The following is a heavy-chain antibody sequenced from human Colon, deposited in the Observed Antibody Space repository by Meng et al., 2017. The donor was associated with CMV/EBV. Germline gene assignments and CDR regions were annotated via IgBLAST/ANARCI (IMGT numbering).Heavy chain of an antibody. V-gene: IGHV3-23*01. CDR2: ISGSGGST. CDR1: GFTFSSYA. J-gene: IGHJ4*02. CDR3: AYRNFYHSDYYYQYYFDY. D-gene: IGHD3-22*01. Sequence: GESLKISCAASGFTFSSYAMSWVRQAPGKGLEWVSAISGSGGSTYYADSVKGRFTISRDNSKNTLYLQMNSLRAEDTAIYYCAYRNFYHSDYYYQYYFDYWGQGTLVTVSS.